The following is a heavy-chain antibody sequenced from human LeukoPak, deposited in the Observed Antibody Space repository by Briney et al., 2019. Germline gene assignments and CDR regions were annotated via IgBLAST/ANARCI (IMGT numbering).Heavy chain of an antibody. J-gene: IGHJ4*02. Sequence: NSSQTLSLTCTVSGGSISSGDYYWSWIRQPPGKGLEWIGYIYYSGSTYYNPSLKSRVTISVDTSKNQFSLKLSSVTAADTAVYYCARAYGGKGYYFDYWGQGTLVTVSS. V-gene: IGHV4-30-4*01. D-gene: IGHD4-23*01. CDR2: IYYSGST. CDR3: ARAYGGKGYYFDY. CDR1: GGSISSGDYY.